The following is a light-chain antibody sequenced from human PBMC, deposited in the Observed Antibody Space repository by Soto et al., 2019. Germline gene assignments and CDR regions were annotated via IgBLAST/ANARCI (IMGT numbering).Light chain of an antibody. V-gene: IGKV3D-15*01. CDR1: QSVSSN. Sequence: EIVMTQSPATLSVSPGERATLSCRASQSVSSNLAWYQQKPGQAPRLLIYGASTRATGIPARFSGSGSGTESTLTSSSLQSEYFAVYYCQQYNNWLTFGGGTQVEIK. CDR3: QQYNNWLT. J-gene: IGKJ4*01. CDR2: GAS.